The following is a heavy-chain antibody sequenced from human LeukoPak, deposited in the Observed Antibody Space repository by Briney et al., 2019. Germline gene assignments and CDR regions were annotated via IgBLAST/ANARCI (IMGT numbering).Heavy chain of an antibody. CDR3: ARDMAAAGAVADHDAFDI. CDR1: GGTFSSYA. V-gene: IGHV1-69*04. Sequence: GASVKVSCKASGGTFSSYAISWVRQAPGQGLEWMGRIIPIFGIASYAQKFQGRVTITADKSTSTAYMELSSLRSEDTAVYYCARDMAAAGAVADHDAFDIWGQGTMVTVSS. D-gene: IGHD6-19*01. J-gene: IGHJ3*02. CDR2: IIPIFGIA.